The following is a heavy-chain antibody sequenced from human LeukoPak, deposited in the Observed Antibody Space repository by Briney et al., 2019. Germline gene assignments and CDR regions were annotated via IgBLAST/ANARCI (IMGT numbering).Heavy chain of an antibody. D-gene: IGHD3-10*01. V-gene: IGHV3-21*01. Sequence: GGSLRLSCAASGFSFSSYSMNWVRQAPGRGLEWVSSISSSSSYIYYADSVKGRFTISRDNAKNSLYPQMNSLRAEDTAVYYCARDLRGGYMDVWGKGTTVTVSS. CDR2: ISSSSSYI. CDR1: GFSFSSYS. CDR3: ARDLRGGYMDV. J-gene: IGHJ6*03.